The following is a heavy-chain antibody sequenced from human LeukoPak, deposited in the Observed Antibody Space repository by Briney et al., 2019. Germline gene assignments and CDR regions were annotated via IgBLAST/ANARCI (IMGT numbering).Heavy chain of an antibody. Sequence: SETLSLTCTVSGGSISSSSYYWGWIRQPPGKGLEWIGSIYYSGSTNYNPSLKSRVTISVDTSKNQFSLKLSSVTAADTAVYYCARDSGTYYYGSGSYYTLDYWGQGTLVTVSS. J-gene: IGHJ4*02. CDR2: IYYSGST. V-gene: IGHV4-39*07. CDR1: GGSISSSSYY. CDR3: ARDSGTYYYGSGSYYTLDY. D-gene: IGHD3-10*01.